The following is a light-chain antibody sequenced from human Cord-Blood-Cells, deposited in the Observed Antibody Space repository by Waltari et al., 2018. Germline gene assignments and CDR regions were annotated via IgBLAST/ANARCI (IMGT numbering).Light chain of an antibody. CDR2: GAS. J-gene: IGKJ2*03. CDR1: QSVCSN. CDR3: QQYNNWPPYS. V-gene: IGKV3-15*01. Sequence: EIVMTQSPATLSVSPGERATLSCRASQSVCSNLAWYQQKPGQSPRRLIYGASTKATGIPARFSGSGSGTEFTLTISSLQSEDFAVYYCQQYNNWPPYSFGQGTKLEIK.